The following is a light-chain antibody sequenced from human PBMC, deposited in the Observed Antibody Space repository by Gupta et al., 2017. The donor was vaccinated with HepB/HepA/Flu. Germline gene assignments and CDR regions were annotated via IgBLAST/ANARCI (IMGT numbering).Light chain of an antibody. J-gene: IGLJ3*02. CDR2: EVN. CDR1: SSDVGGYKF. Sequence: QSALTPPPSASGSPGQSVTISCPGTSSDVGGYKFVSWYQQHPGKAPKLMIYEVNKRPSGVPDRFSGSKSGNTASLTVSGLQAEDEADYYCSSYAGSNSWVFGGGTKLTVL. CDR3: SSYAGSNSWV. V-gene: IGLV2-8*01.